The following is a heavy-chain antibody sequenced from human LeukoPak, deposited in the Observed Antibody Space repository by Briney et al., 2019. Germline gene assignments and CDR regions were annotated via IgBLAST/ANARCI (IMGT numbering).Heavy chain of an antibody. CDR1: GFPFHNYA. J-gene: IGHJ4*02. V-gene: IGHV3-43*02. Sequence: GALRLSCAAPGFPFHNYALHRGRPAPGKGLEWVSLTSGDGITTYLSDSVKGRFTISRYNSKSSLFLQINSLRTEDTALYYCARDHVYGGADYWGQGTLVTVSS. CDR3: ARDHVYGGADY. CDR2: TSGDGITT. D-gene: IGHD5/OR15-5a*01.